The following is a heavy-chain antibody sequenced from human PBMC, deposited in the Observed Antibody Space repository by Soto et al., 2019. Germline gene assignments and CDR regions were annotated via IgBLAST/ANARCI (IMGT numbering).Heavy chain of an antibody. CDR1: GGSISSSSYY. CDR3: ARRDCSSTSCYPPILVGYYYMDV. CDR2: IYYSGST. D-gene: IGHD2-2*01. Sequence: QLQLQESGPGLVKPSETLSLTCTVSGGSISSSSYYWGWIRQPPGKGLEWIGSIYYSGSTYYNPSLKSRVTISVDTSKNQFSLKLSSVTAADTAVYYCARRDCSSTSCYPPILVGYYYMDVWGKGTTVTVSS. V-gene: IGHV4-39*01. J-gene: IGHJ6*03.